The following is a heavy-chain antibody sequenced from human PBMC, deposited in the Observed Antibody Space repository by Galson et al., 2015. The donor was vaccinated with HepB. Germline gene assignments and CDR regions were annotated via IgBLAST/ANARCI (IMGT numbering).Heavy chain of an antibody. D-gene: IGHD6-13*01. CDR3: ARDLGPWQQLVGNWFDP. Sequence: SLRLSCAASGFTFSSYGMHWVRQAPGKGLEWVAVIWYDGSNKYYADSVKGRFTISRDNSKNTLYLQMNSLRAEDTAVYYCARDLGPWQQLVGNWFDPWGQGTLVTASS. CDR2: IWYDGSNK. J-gene: IGHJ5*02. CDR1: GFTFSSYG. V-gene: IGHV3-33*01.